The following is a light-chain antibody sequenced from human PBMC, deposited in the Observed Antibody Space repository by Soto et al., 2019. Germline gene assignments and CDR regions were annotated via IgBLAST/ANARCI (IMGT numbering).Light chain of an antibody. Sequence: QSALTQPASVSGSPGQSITISCTGTSSDVVGYNYVSWYQQYPGKAPKLMIYDVSNRPSGVSNRFSGSKSGNTASLTISGLQAEDEADYYCTSYTTSSTLVFGTGTKVTVL. CDR2: DVS. J-gene: IGLJ1*01. CDR1: SSDVVGYNY. CDR3: TSYTTSSTLV. V-gene: IGLV2-14*01.